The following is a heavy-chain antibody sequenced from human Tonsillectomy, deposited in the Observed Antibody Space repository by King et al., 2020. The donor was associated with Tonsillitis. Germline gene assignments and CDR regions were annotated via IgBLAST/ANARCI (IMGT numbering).Heavy chain of an antibody. CDR2: IKSKTDGGTT. CDR1: GFTFSNAW. V-gene: IGHV3-15*07. CDR3: TTYAMTTVTTKGYYFDY. J-gene: IGHJ4*02. Sequence: VQLVESGGGLVKPGGSLRLSCAASGFTFSNAWMNWVRLAPGKGLEWVGRIKSKTDGGTTDYAAPVKGRFTISRDVSKNTLYLQMNSLKTEDTAVYYCTTYAMTTVTTKGYYFDYWGQGTLLTVSS. D-gene: IGHD4-17*01.